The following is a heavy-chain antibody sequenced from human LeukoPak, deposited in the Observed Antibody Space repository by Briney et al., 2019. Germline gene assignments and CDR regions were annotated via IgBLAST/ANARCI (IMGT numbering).Heavy chain of an antibody. CDR2: IYYSGST. CDR1: GGSISSYY. CDR3: ASSSGSDSGIDY. V-gene: IGHV4-59*01. Sequence: SETLSLTCTVSGGSISSYYWSWIRQPPGKGLEWIGYIYYSGSTNYNPSLKSRVTISVDTSKNQFSLKPSSVTAADTAVYYCASSSGSDSGIDYWGQGTLVTVSS. D-gene: IGHD1-26*01. J-gene: IGHJ4*02.